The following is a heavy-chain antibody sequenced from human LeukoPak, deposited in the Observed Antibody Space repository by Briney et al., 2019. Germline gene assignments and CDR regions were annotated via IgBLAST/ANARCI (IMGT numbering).Heavy chain of an antibody. V-gene: IGHV3-48*04. CDR3: ARDSTCSSTSCYAGYYYYGMDV. J-gene: IGHJ6*02. CDR1: GFTFSSYW. Sequence: GGSLRLSCAASGFTFSSYWMSWVRQAPGKGLEWVPYISSSGSTIYYADSVKGRFTISRDNAKNSLYLQMNSLRAEDTAVYYCARDSTCSSTSCYAGYYYYGMDVWGQGTTVTVSS. CDR2: ISSSGSTI. D-gene: IGHD2-2*01.